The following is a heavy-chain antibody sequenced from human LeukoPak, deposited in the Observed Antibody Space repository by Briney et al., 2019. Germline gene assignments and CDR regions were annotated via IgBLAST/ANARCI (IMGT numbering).Heavy chain of an antibody. CDR1: GFTFSSYE. Sequence: GGSLRLSSAASGFTFSSYEMNCVRPAPGKGLEWVSYISSSGSTKYYADSVKGRFTISRDNAKNSLYLQMNSLRAEDTAVYYCAREFRGVTRYFDYWGQGTLVTASS. CDR3: AREFRGVTRYFDY. D-gene: IGHD3-10*01. J-gene: IGHJ4*02. V-gene: IGHV3-48*03. CDR2: ISSSGSTK.